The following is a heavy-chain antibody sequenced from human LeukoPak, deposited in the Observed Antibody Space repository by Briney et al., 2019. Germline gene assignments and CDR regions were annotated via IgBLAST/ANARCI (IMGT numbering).Heavy chain of an antibody. CDR3: ARVSPFYDSSGYNDY. CDR2: IYPGDSDT. V-gene: IGHV5-51*01. J-gene: IGHJ4*02. Sequence: GESLKISCKGSGYSFTSYWIGWVRRVPGKGLEWMGIIYPGDSDTRYSPSFQGQVTISADKSISTAYLQWSSLKASDTAMYYCARVSPFYDSSGYNDYWGQGTLVTVSS. D-gene: IGHD3-22*01. CDR1: GYSFTSYW.